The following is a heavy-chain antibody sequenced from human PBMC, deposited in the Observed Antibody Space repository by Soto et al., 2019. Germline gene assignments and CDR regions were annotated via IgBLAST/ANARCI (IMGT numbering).Heavy chain of an antibody. CDR1: GFSFRTYT. Sequence: EVQLSESGGGLVQTGGSLRLSCAASGFSFRTYTMSWVRQARGKGLEWLSVITASGATPSYAASVQGRFVISRDNAMNTLYLHMNSLRAEDTAIYYCAKARCSTTDCYVPDYWGRGTLVTVSS. D-gene: IGHD2-2*01. V-gene: IGHV3-23*01. J-gene: IGHJ4*02. CDR2: ITASGATP. CDR3: AKARCSTTDCYVPDY.